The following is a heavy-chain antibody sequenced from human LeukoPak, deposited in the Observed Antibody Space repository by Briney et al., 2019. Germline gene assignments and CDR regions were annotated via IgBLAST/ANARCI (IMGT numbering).Heavy chain of an antibody. D-gene: IGHD3-22*01. CDR3: ARIEDSSGYYYH. CDR1: GYXFTSYY. CDR2: INPSGGST. V-gene: IGHV1-46*01. J-gene: IGHJ1*01. Sequence: ASVKISCKASGYXFTSYYIHWVRQAPGQGLEWMGIINPSGGSTSYAQKFQGRVTMTTDTSTSTVYMELSSLRSENTALYYCARIEDSSGYYYHWGQGTLVTVSS.